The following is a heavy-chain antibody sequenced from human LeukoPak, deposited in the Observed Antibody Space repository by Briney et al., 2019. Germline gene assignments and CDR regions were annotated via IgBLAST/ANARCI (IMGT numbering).Heavy chain of an antibody. J-gene: IGHJ4*02. CDR1: GFTFSSYW. CDR3: ARDIRSQTLFDY. V-gene: IGHV3-7*01. D-gene: IGHD3-16*01. CDR2: IKQDGSEK. Sequence: GGSLRLSCAASGFTFSSYWMSWVRQAPGKGLEWVANIKQDGSEKYYADSVKGRFTISRDNSKNTLYLQMNSLRAEDTAVYYCARDIRSQTLFDYWGQGTLVTVSS.